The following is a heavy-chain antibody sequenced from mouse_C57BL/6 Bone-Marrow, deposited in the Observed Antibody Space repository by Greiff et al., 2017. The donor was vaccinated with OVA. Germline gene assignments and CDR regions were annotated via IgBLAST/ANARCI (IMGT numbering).Heavy chain of an antibody. Sequence: DVKLQESGPGLVKPSQSLSLTCSVTGYSITSGYYWNWIRQFPGNKLEWMSYISYDGSNNYNPSLKNRISITRDTSKNQFFLKLNSVTTEDTATYYCARVTYYYGSSYDAMDYWGQGTSVTVSS. V-gene: IGHV3-6*01. J-gene: IGHJ4*01. CDR1: GYSITSGYY. CDR2: ISYDGSN. D-gene: IGHD1-1*01. CDR3: ARVTYYYGSSYDAMDY.